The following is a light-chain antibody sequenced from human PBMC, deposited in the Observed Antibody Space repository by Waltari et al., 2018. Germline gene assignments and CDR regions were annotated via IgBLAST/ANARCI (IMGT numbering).Light chain of an antibody. CDR3: MQGTHWPWT. CDR2: KVS. J-gene: IGKJ1*01. Sequence: DVVMTQSPLSLPVTLGQPASISCRSSQSLVHSDGKTYLNWFHQRPGQSPSRLIYKVSNRESGVPERFSGSGSGTDSTLRISRVEAEDVGVYYCMQGTHWPWTFGQGTKVEIK. CDR1: QSLVHSDGKTY. V-gene: IGKV2-30*02.